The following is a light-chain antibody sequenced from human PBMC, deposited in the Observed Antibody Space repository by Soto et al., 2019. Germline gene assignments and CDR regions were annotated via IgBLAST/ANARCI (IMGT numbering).Light chain of an antibody. CDR1: QSVSSD. J-gene: IGKJ1*01. V-gene: IGKV3-15*01. CDR2: GVS. CDR3: QQYNNWPRT. Sequence: EIVMTQSPATLSVSPGERATLSCRASQSVSSDLAWYHQKPGQAPRLLIYGVSTRATGIPARFSGSGSGTEFTLTINSLQSEDFAVYYCQQYNNWPRTFG.